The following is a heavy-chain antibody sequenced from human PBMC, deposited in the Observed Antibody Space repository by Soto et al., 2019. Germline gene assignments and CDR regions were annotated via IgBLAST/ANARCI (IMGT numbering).Heavy chain of an antibody. Sequence: PGGSLRLSCAASGFTFGASALQWVRQASGKGLEWLGRIGSKGETYATTYAASVKGRFTISRDNSKNTLYLQMHSLRAEDTAIYYCEKDANWEDHYWGQGTLVTVSS. D-gene: IGHD1-1*01. J-gene: IGHJ4*02. CDR2: IGSKGETYAT. V-gene: IGHV3-73*01. CDR1: GFTFGASA. CDR3: EKDANWEDHY.